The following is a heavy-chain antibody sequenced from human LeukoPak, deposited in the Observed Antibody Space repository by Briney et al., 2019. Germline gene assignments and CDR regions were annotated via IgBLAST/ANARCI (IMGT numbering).Heavy chain of an antibody. J-gene: IGHJ4*02. D-gene: IGHD2-2*01. CDR3: VSFYETY. CDR2: INSDGSWT. V-gene: IGHV3-74*01. Sequence: RGSLRLSCAASGNYWMHWVRQAPGKGLVWVSHINSDGSWTSYADSVKGRFTISKDNAKNTVYLQMNNLRAEDTAVYYCVSFYETYWGRGTLVTVSS. CDR1: GNYW.